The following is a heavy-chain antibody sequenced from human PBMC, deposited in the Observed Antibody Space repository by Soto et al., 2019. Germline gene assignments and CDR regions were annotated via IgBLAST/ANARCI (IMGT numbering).Heavy chain of an antibody. J-gene: IGHJ5*01. D-gene: IGHD4-17*01. CDR3: ARSWSRTTVADS. CDR2: INQDGGEK. Sequence: PGGSLRLSCAASGFTFNSYWMGWVRQAPGKGLEWVANINQDGGEKDYVDSVKGRFTISRDNAKNSLYLQMNSLRAEDTAVYYCARSWSRTTVADSWGQGTLVTVSS. V-gene: IGHV3-7*03. CDR1: GFTFNSYW.